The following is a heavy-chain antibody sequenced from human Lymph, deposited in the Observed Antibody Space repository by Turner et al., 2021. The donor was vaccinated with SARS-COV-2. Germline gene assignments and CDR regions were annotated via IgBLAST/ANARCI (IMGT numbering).Heavy chain of an antibody. Sequence: EVQLLESGGGFIQPGGSLTLPCAASGFTVSSNYMTWVRQAPGKGLEWVSLMYSGVSTDYADYGKGRFTISRDNSKNKLYLKMNSLRADDTDVYYCERVLTYGDYFDYWGQGTLVTVSS. J-gene: IGHJ4*02. V-gene: IGHV3-53*01. D-gene: IGHD4-17*01. CDR1: GFTVSSNY. CDR2: MYSGVST. CDR3: ERVLTYGDYFDY.